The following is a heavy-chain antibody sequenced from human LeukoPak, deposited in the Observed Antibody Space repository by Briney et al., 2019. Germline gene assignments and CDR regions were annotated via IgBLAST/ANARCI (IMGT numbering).Heavy chain of an antibody. D-gene: IGHD6-19*01. V-gene: IGHV4-39*07. CDR1: GDSFTSVTDY. CDR3: AGERGEEYSSGWYKTNYFYN. CDR2: GDYSGGT. Sequence: IPSETLPLTCTVSGDSFTSVTDYWAWIRQPPGKGLEWIASGDYSGGTYYNPSLESRVAISADMSKNQISLKLTSVTGADTAVYYCAGERGEEYSSGWYKTNYFYNWGQGIRVTVSS. J-gene: IGHJ4*02.